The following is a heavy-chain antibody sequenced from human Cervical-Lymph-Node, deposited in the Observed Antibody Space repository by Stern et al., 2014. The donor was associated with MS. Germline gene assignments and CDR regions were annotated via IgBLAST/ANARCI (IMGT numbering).Heavy chain of an antibody. Sequence: EEQLVESGGGLVQPGGPLTPSCVGSGLTFKNFAMTWVRQGPGQGLAWIAGSGSDGASHFARSVTGRFSLTRDNSKNTLYLQMDSLRAEDTAVYYCGKDLFYWSADSWGQGSLVTVSS. V-gene: IGHV3-23*04. CDR1: GLTFKNFA. J-gene: IGHJ4*02. CDR2: SGSDGAS. D-gene: IGHD3-3*01. CDR3: GKDLFYWSADS.